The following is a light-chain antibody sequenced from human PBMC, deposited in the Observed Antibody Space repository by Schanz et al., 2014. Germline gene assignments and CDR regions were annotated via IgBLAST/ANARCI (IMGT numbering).Light chain of an antibody. Sequence: EIVMTQSPATLSVSPGERATLSCRASQSVNTNLAWYQQKPGQPPRLLIFGASTRATGIPARFSGSGSGTQFTLTISSLQSEDFAVYFCQQYNNWAPLTFGGGTKVEIK. CDR3: QQYNNWAPLT. J-gene: IGKJ4*01. V-gene: IGKV3D-15*01. CDR1: QSVNTN. CDR2: GAS.